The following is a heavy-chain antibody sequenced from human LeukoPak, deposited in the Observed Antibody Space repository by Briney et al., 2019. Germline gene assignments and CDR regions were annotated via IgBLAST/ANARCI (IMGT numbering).Heavy chain of an antibody. V-gene: IGHV4-30-4*01. CDR3: ARDRIMITFGGVYRGMDV. CDR1: GGSISSGDYY. CDR2: IYYSGST. D-gene: IGHD3-16*01. J-gene: IGHJ6*02. Sequence: KPSETLSLTCTVSGGSISSGDYYWSWIRQPPGKGLEWIGYIYYSGSTYYNPSLKSRVTISVDTSKNQFSLKLSSVTAADTAVYYCARDRIMITFGGVYRGMDVWGQGTTVTVSS.